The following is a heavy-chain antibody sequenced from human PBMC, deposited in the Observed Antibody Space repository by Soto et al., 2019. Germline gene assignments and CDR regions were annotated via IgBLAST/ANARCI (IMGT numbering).Heavy chain of an antibody. J-gene: IGHJ6*03. Sequence: GGSLRLSCAASGFTFSSYGMHWVRQAPGKGLEWVAVILYDGSNKYYADSVKGRFTISRDNSKNTLYLQMNSLRAEDTAVYYCARGPSSDYDSGWVLGRHYYYYYMDVWGKGTTVTVSS. CDR1: GFTFSSYG. CDR2: ILYDGSNK. CDR3: ARGPSSDYDSGWVLGRHYYYYYMDV. V-gene: IGHV3-33*01. D-gene: IGHD3-9*01.